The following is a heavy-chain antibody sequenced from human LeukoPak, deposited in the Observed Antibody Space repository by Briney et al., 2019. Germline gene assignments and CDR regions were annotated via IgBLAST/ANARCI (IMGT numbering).Heavy chain of an antibody. V-gene: IGHV4-31*03. CDR2: IYYSGST. CDR3: AREDCSGGSCRDAFDI. Sequence: PSETLSLTCTVSGGSISSGGYYWSWIRQPPGKGLKWFGYIYYSGSTYYNPSLKSRVTISVDTSKNQFSLKLSSVTAADTAVYYCAREDCSGGSCRDAFDIWGQGTMITVSS. J-gene: IGHJ3*02. CDR1: GGSISSGGYY. D-gene: IGHD2-15*01.